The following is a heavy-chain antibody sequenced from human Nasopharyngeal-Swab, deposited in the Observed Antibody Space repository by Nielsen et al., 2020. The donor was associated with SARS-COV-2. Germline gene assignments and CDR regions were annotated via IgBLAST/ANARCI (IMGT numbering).Heavy chain of an antibody. CDR3: ARVAVTYYFDY. D-gene: IGHD2-21*02. CDR1: GFTFSSYA. CDR2: ISSNGGST. Sequence: GGSLRLSCSASGFTFSSYAMHWVRQAPGKGLEYVSAISSNGGSTYYADSVKGRFTISRDNAKNSLYLQMNSLRAEDTAVYYCARVAVTYYFDYWGQGTLVTVSS. J-gene: IGHJ4*02. V-gene: IGHV3-64*04.